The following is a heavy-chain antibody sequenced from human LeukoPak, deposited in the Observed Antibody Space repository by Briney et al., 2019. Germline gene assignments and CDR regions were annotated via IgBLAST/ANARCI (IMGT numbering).Heavy chain of an antibody. Sequence: PSETLSLTCAVYGGSFSGYYWSWIRQPPGKGLEWIGEINHSGSTNYNPSLKSRVTISVDTSKNQFSLKLSSVTAADTAVYYCARGQYYYGSGLNYYYYYGMDVWGQGTTVTVSS. CDR3: ARGQYYYGSGLNYYYYYGMDV. CDR2: INHSGST. V-gene: IGHV4-34*01. J-gene: IGHJ6*02. D-gene: IGHD3-10*01. CDR1: GGSFSGYY.